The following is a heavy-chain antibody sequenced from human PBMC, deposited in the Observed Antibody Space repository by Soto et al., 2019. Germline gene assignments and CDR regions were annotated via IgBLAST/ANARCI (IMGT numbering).Heavy chain of an antibody. Sequence: EVQLLESGGGLVQPGGSLRLSCAASGFTFSSYAMSWVRQAPGKGLEWVSAISGSGGSTYYADSVKGRFTISRDNSENTLYLQMNSLRAEDTAVYYCAKDHGGSYWADCMDVWGQGTTVTVSS. CDR1: GFTFSSYA. CDR2: ISGSGGST. D-gene: IGHD1-26*01. J-gene: IGHJ6*02. CDR3: AKDHGGSYWADCMDV. V-gene: IGHV3-23*01.